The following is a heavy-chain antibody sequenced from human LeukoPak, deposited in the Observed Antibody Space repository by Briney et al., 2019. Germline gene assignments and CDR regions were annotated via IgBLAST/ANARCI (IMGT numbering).Heavy chain of an antibody. CDR2: ISGSGSTT. CDR1: GFTFNNYA. J-gene: IGHJ3*02. D-gene: IGHD2-15*01. CDR3: AKGYSSSYLRNAFDI. V-gene: IGHV3-23*01. Sequence: TGGSLRLSCAASGFTFNNYAMNWVRQAPGKGLEWVSSISGSGSTTSYTDSVKGRFTISRDNSKNTLSLQVNSLRVDDTAVYYCAKGYSSSYLRNAFDIWGQGTMVTVSS.